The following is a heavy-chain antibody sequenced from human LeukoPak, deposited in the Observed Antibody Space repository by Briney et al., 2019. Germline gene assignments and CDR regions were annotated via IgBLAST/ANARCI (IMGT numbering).Heavy chain of an antibody. CDR2: MNPSGST. CDR1: GGSFSGYY. V-gene: IGHV4-34*01. J-gene: IGHJ6*03. D-gene: IGHD3-22*01. Sequence: SEALSLTCAVYGGSFSGYYWTWIRQTPEKGLEWIGEMNPSGSTNYNPSLKSRVTISVDTSKNQFSLELSSVTAADTAVYYCARGRQDVTMIVVVMTAVSYYLDVWGKGTTVTVS. CDR3: ARGRQDVTMIVVVMTAVSYYLDV.